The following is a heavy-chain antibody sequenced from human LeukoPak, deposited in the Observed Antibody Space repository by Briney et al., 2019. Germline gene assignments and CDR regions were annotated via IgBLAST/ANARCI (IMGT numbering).Heavy chain of an antibody. D-gene: IGHD3-3*01. CDR2: ISYDGSNK. CDR3: AKADSYYDFWSGYNY. Sequence: PGGSLRLSCAASGFTFSSYAMHWVRQAPGKGLEWVAVISYDGSNKYYADSVKGRFTISRDNSKNTLYLQMNSLRAEDTAVYYCAKADSYYDFWSGYNYWGQGTLVTVSS. CDR1: GFTFSSYA. J-gene: IGHJ4*02. V-gene: IGHV3-30*04.